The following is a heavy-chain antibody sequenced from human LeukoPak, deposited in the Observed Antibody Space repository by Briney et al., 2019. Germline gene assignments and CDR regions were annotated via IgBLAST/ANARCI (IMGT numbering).Heavy chain of an antibody. J-gene: IGHJ4*02. D-gene: IGHD1/OR15-1a*01. CDR3: ARGEHSVDS. V-gene: IGHV4-4*07. CDR1: GGAIRSHY. CDR2: IYSSGYT. Sequence: SETLSLTCTVSGGAIRSHYWNWIRQPAGKGLEWIGRIYSSGYTNNNPFLKSRITMSVDMSKNQFSLRLNSVTAADTAVYYCARGEHSVDSWGQGMLVTVSS.